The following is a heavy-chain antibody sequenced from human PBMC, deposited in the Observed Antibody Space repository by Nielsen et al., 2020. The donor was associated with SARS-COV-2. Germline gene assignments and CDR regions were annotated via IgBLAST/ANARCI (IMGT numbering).Heavy chain of an antibody. V-gene: IGHV1-46*01. CDR2: INPSGGST. J-gene: IGHJ4*02. Sequence: ASVKVSCKASGYTFTSYYMHWVRQAPGQGLERMGIINPSGGSTSYAQKFQGRVTMTRDTSTSTVYMELSSLRSEDTAVYYCASSLYGDYLLLDYWGQGTLVTVSS. CDR3: ASSLYGDYLLLDY. CDR1: GYTFTSYY. D-gene: IGHD4-17*01.